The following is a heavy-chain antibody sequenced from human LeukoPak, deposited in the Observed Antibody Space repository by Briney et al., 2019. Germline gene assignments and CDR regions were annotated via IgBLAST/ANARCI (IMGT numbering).Heavy chain of an antibody. V-gene: IGHV1-69*13. CDR2: TIPIFGTA. J-gene: IGHJ4*02. D-gene: IGHD3-10*01. CDR1: GGTFSSYA. CDR3: ASGLGSGSYSFPFDY. Sequence: GASVKVSCKASGGTFSSYAINWVRQAPGQGLEWLGGTIPIFGTANYAQKFQGRVTITADESTSTAYMELSSLRSEDTAVYYCASGLGSGSYSFPFDYWGQGTLVTVSS.